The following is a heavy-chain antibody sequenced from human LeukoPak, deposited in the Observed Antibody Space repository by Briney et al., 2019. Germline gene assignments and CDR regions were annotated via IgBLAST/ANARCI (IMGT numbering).Heavy chain of an antibody. Sequence: GGSLRLSCAASGFTFDDHAMHWVRHAPGKGLEWVSGISWNSGSIGYADSVKGRFTISRDNAKNSLYLQMNSLRAEDTALYYCAKENPYYYGMDVWGQGTTVTVSS. J-gene: IGHJ6*02. CDR2: ISWNSGSI. CDR3: AKENPYYYGMDV. V-gene: IGHV3-9*01. CDR1: GFTFDDHA.